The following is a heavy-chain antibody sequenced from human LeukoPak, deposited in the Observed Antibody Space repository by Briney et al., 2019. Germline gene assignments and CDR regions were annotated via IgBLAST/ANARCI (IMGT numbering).Heavy chain of an antibody. CDR3: ARDGPRLKYGGNDIWFNYYGMDV. CDR1: GGSISSYY. CDR2: IYYSGST. V-gene: IGHV4-59*01. J-gene: IGHJ6*02. Sequence: SETLSLTCTVSGGSISSYYWSWIRQPPGKGLEWIGYIYYSGSTNYNPSLKSRVTISVDTSKNQFSLKLSSVTAADTAVYYCARDGPRLKYGGNDIWFNYYGMDVWGQGTTVTVSS. D-gene: IGHD4-23*01.